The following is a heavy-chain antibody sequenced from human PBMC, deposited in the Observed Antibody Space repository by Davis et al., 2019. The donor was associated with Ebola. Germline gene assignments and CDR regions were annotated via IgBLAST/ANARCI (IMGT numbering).Heavy chain of an antibody. J-gene: IGHJ6*02. Sequence: SVKVSCKASGGTLSSYAISWVRQAPGQGLEWMGGIIPIFGTANYAQKFQGRVTITADESTSTAYMELSSLRSEDTAVYYCARVAWGTIFGVVRDYGMDVWGQGTTVTVSS. CDR3: ARVAWGTIFGVVRDYGMDV. D-gene: IGHD3-3*01. CDR1: GGTLSSYA. CDR2: IIPIFGTA. V-gene: IGHV1-69*13.